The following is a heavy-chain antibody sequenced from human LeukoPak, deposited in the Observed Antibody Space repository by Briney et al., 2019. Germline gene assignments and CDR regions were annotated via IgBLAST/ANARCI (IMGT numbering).Heavy chain of an antibody. CDR1: GGSISSYY. D-gene: IGHD2-21*01. CDR2: IYYSGST. Sequence: SETLSLTCTVSGGSISSYYWSWIRQPPGKGLEWIGYIYYSGSTNYNPSLKSRVTISVDTSKNQFSLKLSSVTAADTAVYYCARGTPSYCGGDCFGYWGQGTLVTVSS. CDR3: ARGTPSYCGGDCFGY. V-gene: IGHV4-59*01. J-gene: IGHJ4*02.